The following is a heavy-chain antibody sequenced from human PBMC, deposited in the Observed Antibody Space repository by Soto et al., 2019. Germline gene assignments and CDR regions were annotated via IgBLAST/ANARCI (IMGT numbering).Heavy chain of an antibody. J-gene: IGHJ4*02. Sequence: KESGASVKVSCKGSGYTFTGYYIHWVRQAPGQGPEWVGEIGPKTGDTRYAQKFQGRVTMTKDTSINTVYMELSNLSPDDTAVYYCGRGRSGELVIFYWGQGTLVTVHS. CDR2: IGPKTGDT. V-gene: IGHV1-2*02. CDR3: GRGRSGELVIFY. D-gene: IGHD1-7*01. CDR1: GYTFTGYY.